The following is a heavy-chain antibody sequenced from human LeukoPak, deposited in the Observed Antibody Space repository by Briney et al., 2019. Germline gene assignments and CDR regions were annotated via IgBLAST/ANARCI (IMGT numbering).Heavy chain of an antibody. J-gene: IGHJ4*02. CDR3: AKQFRIGVNYFDY. CDR1: GFTFSSYG. Sequence: GGSLRLSCAASGFTFSSYGMHWVRQAPGKGLEWVAFIRYDGSNKYYADSVKGRFTISRDNSKNTLYLEMNSLGAEDTAVYYCAKQFRIGVNYFDYWGQGTPVTVSS. V-gene: IGHV3-30*02. CDR2: IRYDGSNK. D-gene: IGHD3-22*01.